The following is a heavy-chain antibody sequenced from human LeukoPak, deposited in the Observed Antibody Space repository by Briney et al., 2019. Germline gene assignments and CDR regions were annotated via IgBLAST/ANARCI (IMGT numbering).Heavy chain of an antibody. Sequence: ASVKVSCKASGYTFTSYGISWVRQAPGQGLEWMGWISAYNGNTNYAQKLQGRVTTTTDTSTSTAYMELRSLRSDDTAVYYCARDRRLWLYFDYWGQGTLVTVSS. V-gene: IGHV1-18*01. CDR2: ISAYNGNT. J-gene: IGHJ4*02. CDR1: GYTFTSYG. CDR3: ARDRRLWLYFDY. D-gene: IGHD5-18*01.